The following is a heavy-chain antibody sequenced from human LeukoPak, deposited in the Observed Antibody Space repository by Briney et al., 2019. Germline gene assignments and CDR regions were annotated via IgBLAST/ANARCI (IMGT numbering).Heavy chain of an antibody. CDR1: GFTYSSYS. CDR3: AREGGSYPYYFDY. CDR2: ISSSSSYI. V-gene: IGHV3-21*01. Sequence: GGSLRLSRAASGFTYSSYSMTWVRQAPGKGLEWVSSISSSSSYIYYADSVKGRFTISRDNAKNSLYLQMNSLRAEDTAVYYCAREGGSYPYYFDYWGQGTLVTVSS. J-gene: IGHJ4*02. D-gene: IGHD1-26*01.